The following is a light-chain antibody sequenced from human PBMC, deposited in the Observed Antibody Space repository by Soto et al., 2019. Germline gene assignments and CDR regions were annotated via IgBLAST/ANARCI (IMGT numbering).Light chain of an antibody. CDR2: EAS. CDR3: RHYNSYPIT. Sequence: DIQMTQSPSTLSASVGDRVTITCRASQNISTWLAWYQQKPGKAPKLLIHEASILEGGVSSRFSCSGSGTEFTLTISSLQPDDFATYYCRHYNSYPITFGQGTRLEIK. J-gene: IGKJ5*01. V-gene: IGKV1-5*03. CDR1: QNISTW.